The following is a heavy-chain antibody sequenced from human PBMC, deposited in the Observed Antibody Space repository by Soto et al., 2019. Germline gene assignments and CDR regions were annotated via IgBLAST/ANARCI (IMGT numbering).Heavy chain of an antibody. D-gene: IGHD3-3*01. CDR2: IDWDDDK. J-gene: IGHJ5*02. Sequence: SGPTLVNPTHTLTLTCTFSGFSLSTSRMCVSWIRQPPGKALEWLALIDWDDDKYYSTSLKTRLTISKDTSKNQVVLTMTNMEPVDTAKYYCARSTTIFGVVIQPFDGRGQRSLVTVSS. CDR1: GFSLSTSRMC. CDR3: ARSTTIFGVVIQPFDG. V-gene: IGHV2-70*01.